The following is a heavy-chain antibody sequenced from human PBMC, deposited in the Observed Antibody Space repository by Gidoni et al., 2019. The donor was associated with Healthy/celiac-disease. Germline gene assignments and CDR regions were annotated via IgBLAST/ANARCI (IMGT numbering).Heavy chain of an antibody. CDR3: ARRSYYGSGSSVFDI. V-gene: IGHV4-59*08. J-gene: IGHJ3*02. CDR1: GGSISSYY. D-gene: IGHD3-10*01. Sequence: QVQLQESGPGLVKPSETLSLTCPVSGGSISSYYWSWIRQPPGKGLEWIGYIYYSGSTNYNPSLKSRVTILVDTPKNQFSLKLSSMTAADTAVYYCARRSYYGSGSSVFDIWGQGTMVTVSS. CDR2: IYYSGST.